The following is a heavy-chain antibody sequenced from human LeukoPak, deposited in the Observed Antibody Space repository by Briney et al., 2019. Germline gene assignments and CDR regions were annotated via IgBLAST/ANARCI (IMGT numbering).Heavy chain of an antibody. V-gene: IGHV3-7*01. J-gene: IGHJ4*02. Sequence: PGGSLRLSCAASEFTFSSYWMNWIRQAPGKGLEWVASIKEDGSETYYVDSVKGRFTVSRDNAKNSLYLQMNSLRVEDTAVYYCTRDSGRFRLDYWGQGILVTVSS. D-gene: IGHD6-19*01. CDR1: EFTFSSYW. CDR3: TRDSGRFRLDY. CDR2: IKEDGSET.